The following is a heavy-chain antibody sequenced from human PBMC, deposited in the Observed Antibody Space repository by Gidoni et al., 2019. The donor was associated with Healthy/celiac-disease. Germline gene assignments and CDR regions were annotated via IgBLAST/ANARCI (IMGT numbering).Heavy chain of an antibody. J-gene: IGHJ5*02. CDR3: ARADCSSTSCYLGAARNLPA. V-gene: IGHV4-31*02. CDR2: IYYSGST. Sequence: LEWIGYIYYSGSTYYNPPLKSRVTISVDTSKNQFSLKLSSVTAADTAVYYCARADCSSTSCYLGAARNLPAWCQGTLVTVSS. D-gene: IGHD2-2*01.